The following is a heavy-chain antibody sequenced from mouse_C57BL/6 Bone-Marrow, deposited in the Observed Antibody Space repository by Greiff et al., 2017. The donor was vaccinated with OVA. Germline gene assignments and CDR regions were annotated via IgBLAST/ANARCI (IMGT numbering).Heavy chain of an antibody. J-gene: IGHJ3*01. Sequence: VQLQQSGPELVKPGASVKMSCKASGYTFTDYYMHWVKQKPGKGLEWIGEIYPGSGNTYYNEKFKGKATLTADKSSSTAYMQLSSLTSEDSAVYFCARSDDYDGAWFAYWGQGTLVTVSA. CDR1: YTFTDYYM. D-gene: IGHD2-4*01. CDR3: RSDDYDGAWFAY. V-gene: IGHV1-83*01. CDR2: YPGSGNTY.